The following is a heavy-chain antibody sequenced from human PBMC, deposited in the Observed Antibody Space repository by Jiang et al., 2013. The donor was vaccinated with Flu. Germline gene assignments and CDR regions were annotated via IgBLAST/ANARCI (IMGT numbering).Heavy chain of an antibody. Sequence: GAEVKKPGASVKVSCKASGYTFTSYAMHWVRQAPGQRLEWMGWINAGNGNTKYSQKFQGRVTITRDTSASTAYMELSSLRSEDTAVYYCARVAAAPRRYYYYYGMDVWGKGTTVTVS. CDR2: INAGNGNT. D-gene: IGHD6-13*01. V-gene: IGHV1-3*01. CDR1: GYTFTSYA. CDR3: ARVAAAPRRYYYYYGMDV. J-gene: IGHJ6*04.